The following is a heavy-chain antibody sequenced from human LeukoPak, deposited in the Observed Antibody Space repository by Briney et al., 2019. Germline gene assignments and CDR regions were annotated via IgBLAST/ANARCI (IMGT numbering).Heavy chain of an antibody. V-gene: IGHV3-74*01. J-gene: IGHJ4*02. CDR2: INSDGSST. Sequence: GGSLRLSCAASGFTFSSYWMHWVRQAPGKGLVWVSRINSDGSSTSYADSVKGRFTISRDNAKNTLYLQMNSLRVEDTAVYYCGRNIYSGTTVYWGQGTLVTVSS. CDR1: GFTFSSYW. D-gene: IGHD4-17*01. CDR3: GRNIYSGTTVY.